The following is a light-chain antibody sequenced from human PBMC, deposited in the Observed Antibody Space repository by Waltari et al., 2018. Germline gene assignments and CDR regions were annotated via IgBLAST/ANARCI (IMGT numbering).Light chain of an antibody. J-gene: IGLJ2*01. CDR2: DVS. CDR1: SSAVGAFHF. Sequence: QSALTQPASVSGSPGQSITISCTGTSSAVGAFHFVPWYPQHPGKAPKFMIYDVSKRPSGVSNRFSGSKSGNTASLTISGLQAEDEADYYCCSYAGTSTVIFGGGTKLTVL. V-gene: IGLV2-23*02. CDR3: CSYAGTSTVI.